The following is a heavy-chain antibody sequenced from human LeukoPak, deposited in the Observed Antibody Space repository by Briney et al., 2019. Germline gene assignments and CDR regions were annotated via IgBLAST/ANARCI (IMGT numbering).Heavy chain of an antibody. Sequence: GGSLRLSCAASGFTFSSYAMSWVRQAPGKGLEWVSAISGSGGSTYYADSVKGRFTISRDNSKNTLYLQMNSLRAEDTAVYYCAKDRGTMIVVVIGFFDYWGQGTLVTVSS. CDR2: ISGSGGST. CDR1: GFTFSSYA. V-gene: IGHV3-23*01. CDR3: AKDRGTMIVVVIGFFDY. D-gene: IGHD3-22*01. J-gene: IGHJ4*02.